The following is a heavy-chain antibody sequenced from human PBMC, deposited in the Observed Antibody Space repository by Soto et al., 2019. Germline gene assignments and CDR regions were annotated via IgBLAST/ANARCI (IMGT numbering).Heavy chain of an antibody. J-gene: IGHJ6*02. V-gene: IGHV4-59*08. Sequence: QVQLQQSGPGLVKPSETLSLTCSVSSGPSSSHNWGWIRQPPGRGLEWIGYVYSTGGTSYNPSLKSRVTLSADTSTNHISLTLTSVTAADTAGYYCVRQGIGNLHGLVDVWGQGTTVRVSS. D-gene: IGHD1-1*01. CDR1: SGPSSSHN. CDR2: VYSTGGT. CDR3: VRQGIGNLHGLVDV.